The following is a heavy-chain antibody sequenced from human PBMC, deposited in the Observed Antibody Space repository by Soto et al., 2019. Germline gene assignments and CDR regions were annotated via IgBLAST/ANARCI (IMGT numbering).Heavy chain of an antibody. CDR3: AKVEYSSSSRLYYYYGMDV. D-gene: IGHD6-6*01. CDR2: ISGSGGST. CDR1: GFTFSSYA. V-gene: IGHV3-23*01. J-gene: IGHJ6*02. Sequence: PGGSLRLSCAASGFTFSSYAMSWVRQAPGKGLEWVSAISGSGGSTYYADSVKGRFTISRDNSKNTLYLQMNSLRAEDTAVYYCAKVEYSSSSRLYYYYGMDVWGQGTTVTVSS.